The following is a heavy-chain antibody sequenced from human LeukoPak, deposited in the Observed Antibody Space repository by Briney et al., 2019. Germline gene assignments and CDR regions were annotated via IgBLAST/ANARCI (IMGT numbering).Heavy chain of an antibody. V-gene: IGHV3-23*01. Sequence: PGGSLRLSCAASGLTFSSYGMHWVRQAPGKGLEWVSAISGSGGSTYYADSVKGRFTISRDNSKNTLYLQMNSLRAEDTAVYYCADTYCSSTSCYPNWFDPWGQGTLVTVSS. CDR1: GLTFSSYG. CDR3: ADTYCSSTSCYPNWFDP. D-gene: IGHD2-2*01. J-gene: IGHJ5*02. CDR2: ISGSGGST.